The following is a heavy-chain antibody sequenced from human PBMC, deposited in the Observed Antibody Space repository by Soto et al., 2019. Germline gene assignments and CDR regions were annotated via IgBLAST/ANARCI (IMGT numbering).Heavy chain of an antibody. J-gene: IGHJ4*02. Sequence: GGSLRLSCVTSGFTFSRNTMNWVRQAPGKGLEWVASITSSGSYVYYADSVKGRFSASRDNAKNSLYLQMNSLRAEDTAVYYCAREAAVAGTLDYWGQGTLVTVSS. CDR2: ITSSGSYV. D-gene: IGHD6-19*01. CDR1: GFTFSRNT. V-gene: IGHV3-21*01. CDR3: AREAAVAGTLDY.